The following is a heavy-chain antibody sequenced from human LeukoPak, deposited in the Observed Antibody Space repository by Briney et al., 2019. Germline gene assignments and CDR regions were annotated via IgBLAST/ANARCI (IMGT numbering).Heavy chain of an antibody. CDR1: GYTFTGYY. J-gene: IGHJ5*02. CDR2: INPNSGGT. V-gene: IGHV1-2*02. D-gene: IGHD6-19*01. Sequence: GASVKVSYKASGYTFTGYYMHWVRQAPGQGLEWMGWINPNSGGTNYAQKFQGRVTMTRDTSISTAYMELSRLRSDDTAVYYCARVGSGWYEGGFDPWGQGTLVTVSS. CDR3: ARVGSGWYEGGFDP.